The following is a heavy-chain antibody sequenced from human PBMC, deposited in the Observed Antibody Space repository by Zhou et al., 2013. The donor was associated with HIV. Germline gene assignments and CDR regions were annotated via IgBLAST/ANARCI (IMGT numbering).Heavy chain of an antibody. CDR3: ARSPNYYDSSALDAFDI. V-gene: IGHV1-69*04. CDR1: GGTFSTYG. Sequence: QVQLVQSGAEVKKPGSSVKVSCKATGGTFSTYGFAWVRQAPGQGLEWMGRIIPILGIANYAQKFQGRVTITADKSTSTAYMELSSLRSEDTAVYYCARSPNYYDSSALDAFDIWGQGTMVTVSS. J-gene: IGHJ3*02. CDR2: IIPILGIA. D-gene: IGHD3-22*01.